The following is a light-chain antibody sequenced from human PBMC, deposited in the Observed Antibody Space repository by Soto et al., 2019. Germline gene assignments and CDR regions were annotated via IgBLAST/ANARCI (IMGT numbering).Light chain of an antibody. Sequence: DFHLTQSPSTLPASVRDTATLSCRASESLIGWLAWYQQRPGSAPKLLIYDASSMEGGVPSHFTGDGSGTEFSLTIASLQPDDFGTYYCQQYKSYPWTFGQGTKVDIK. CDR1: ESLIGW. CDR2: DAS. V-gene: IGKV1-5*01. CDR3: QQYKSYPWT. J-gene: IGKJ1*01.